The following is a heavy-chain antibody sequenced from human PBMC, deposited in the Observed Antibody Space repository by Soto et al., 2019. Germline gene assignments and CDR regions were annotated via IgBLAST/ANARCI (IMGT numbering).Heavy chain of an antibody. J-gene: IGHJ6*02. CDR1: GYTFTSYG. CDR3: ARVVGYSSGWYLRSYGMDV. CDR2: ISAYNGNT. Sequence: GASVKVSCKASGYTFTSYGISWVRQAPGQGLEWMGWISAYNGNTNYAQKLQGRVTMTTDTSTSTAYMELRSLRSDDTAVYYCARVVGYSSGWYLRSYGMDVWGQGTTVTVSS. D-gene: IGHD6-19*01. V-gene: IGHV1-18*04.